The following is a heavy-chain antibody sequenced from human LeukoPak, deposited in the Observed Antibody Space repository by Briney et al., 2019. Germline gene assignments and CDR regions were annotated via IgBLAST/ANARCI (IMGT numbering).Heavy chain of an antibody. J-gene: IGHJ3*02. Sequence: GGSLRLSCAASGFTFDDYGMTWVRQAPGKGLEWVSGINYNGGSTGYADSVQGRFTISRDNAKNSLYLQMNSVRAEDEALFYCVMGLAVRGVLHSCAIWGQGTMVTVSS. CDR2: INYNGGST. CDR3: VMGLAVRGVLHSCAI. D-gene: IGHD6-19*01. V-gene: IGHV3-20*04. CDR1: GFTFDDYG.